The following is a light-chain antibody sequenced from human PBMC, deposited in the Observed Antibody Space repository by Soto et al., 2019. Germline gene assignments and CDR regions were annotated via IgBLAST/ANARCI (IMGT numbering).Light chain of an antibody. CDR2: AAS. CDR3: QQYGSSRT. CDR1: QSVSSN. Sequence: EIVMTQSPATLSVSPGGRATLSCRASQSVSSNLAWYQQKPGQAPRILIFAASSRATGIPDRFSGSGSGTDFTLTISRLEPGDFAVYYCQQYGSSRTFGQGTKVDIK. J-gene: IGKJ1*01. V-gene: IGKV3-20*01.